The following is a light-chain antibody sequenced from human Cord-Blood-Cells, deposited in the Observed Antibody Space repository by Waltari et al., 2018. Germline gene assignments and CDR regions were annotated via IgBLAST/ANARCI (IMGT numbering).Light chain of an antibody. CDR3: QQSYSTPWT. V-gene: IGKV1-39*01. CDR1: QRSSSY. J-gene: IGKJ1*01. CDR2: AAS. Sequence: DLQMTQSPSSLSASVVDSLTITCRASQRSSSYLNWYQQKPGKAPKLLIYAASSWQSGVPARFSGSGSGTDFTLNISSLQPEDVAAYYCQQSYSTPWTFGQGTKVEIK.